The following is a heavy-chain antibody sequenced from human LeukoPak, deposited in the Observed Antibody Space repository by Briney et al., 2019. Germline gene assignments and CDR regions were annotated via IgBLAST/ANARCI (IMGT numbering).Heavy chain of an antibody. CDR3: ARVDPLYGSGSYPDY. V-gene: IGHV4-31*03. J-gene: IGHJ4*02. CDR1: GGSISSGGYY. CDR2: IYYSGST. D-gene: IGHD3-10*01. Sequence: PSETLSLTCTVSGGSISSGGYYWSWIRQHPGKGLEWIGYIYYSGSTYYNPSLKSRVSISVDTSKNQFSLKLRSVTAADTAIYYCARVDPLYGSGSYPDYWGQGTLVTVSS.